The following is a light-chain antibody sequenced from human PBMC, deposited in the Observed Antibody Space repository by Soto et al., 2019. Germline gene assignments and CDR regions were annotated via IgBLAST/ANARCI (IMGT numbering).Light chain of an antibody. CDR3: QQYGSSPPVT. J-gene: IGKJ1*01. CDR1: QSVSSSY. Sequence: EIVLTQSPGTLSLSPGERATLSCRAIQSVSSSYLAWYQQKPGQAPRLLIYGASSRATGIPDRSSGSGSGTDFTLTISRLEPEDFAVYYCQQYGSSPPVTFGQGTKVDIK. V-gene: IGKV3-20*01. CDR2: GAS.